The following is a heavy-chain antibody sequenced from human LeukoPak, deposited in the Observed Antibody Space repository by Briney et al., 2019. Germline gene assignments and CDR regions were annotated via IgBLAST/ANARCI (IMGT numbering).Heavy chain of an antibody. CDR2: IYYSGNT. CDR3: ARLALQEVGATQTYYLDY. J-gene: IGHJ4*02. D-gene: IGHD1-26*01. V-gene: IGHV4-39*07. CDR1: GGSISSSTYY. Sequence: PSETLSLTCTVSGGSISSSTYYWGWIRQPPGKGLEWIGNIYYSGNTYYNPSLQSRVTVSVDTSKIQFSLKLSSVTAADTAVYYCARLALQEVGATQTYYLDYWGQGTLVTVSS.